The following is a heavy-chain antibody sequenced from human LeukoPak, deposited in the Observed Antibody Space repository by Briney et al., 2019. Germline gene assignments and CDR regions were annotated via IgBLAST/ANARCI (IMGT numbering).Heavy chain of an antibody. Sequence: GRSLRLSCAASGFTFSTYALHWVRQAPGKGLEWVAVISYDGSNKYYADSVKGRFTISRDNSKNTLYLQMNSLRAEDTAVYYCAKDHSRSSWWLDWRGVGSTFDYWGQGTLVTVSS. D-gene: IGHD6-13*01. J-gene: IGHJ4*02. CDR3: AKDHSRSSWWLDWRGVGSTFDY. CDR2: ISYDGSNK. V-gene: IGHV3-30*04. CDR1: GFTFSTYA.